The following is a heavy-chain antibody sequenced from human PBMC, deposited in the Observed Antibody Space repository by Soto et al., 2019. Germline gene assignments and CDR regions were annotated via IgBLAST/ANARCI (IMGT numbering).Heavy chain of an antibody. Sequence: GGSLRLSCAASGFTFSNYSMNWVRQAPGKGLEWVSYINGGSTTIFHADSVKGRFTISRDNAKNSLYLQMNSLRADDTAVYYCARDFHGDYGMYYYYYYMDVWGKGTTVTVSS. CDR3: ARDFHGDYGMYYYYYYMDV. CDR1: GFTFSNYS. V-gene: IGHV3-48*01. CDR2: INGGSTTI. J-gene: IGHJ6*03. D-gene: IGHD4-17*01.